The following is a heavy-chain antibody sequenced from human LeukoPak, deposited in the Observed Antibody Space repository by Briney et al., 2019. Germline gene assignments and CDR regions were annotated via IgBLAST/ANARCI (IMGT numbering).Heavy chain of an antibody. Sequence: PGGSLRLSCAASGFTFSSYGMHWVRQAPGKGLEWVAVISYDGSNKYYADSVKGRFTISRDNSKNTLYLQMNSLRAEDTAVYYCAKSETTVTLIDYWGQGTLVTVSS. CDR1: GFTFSSYG. V-gene: IGHV3-30*18. CDR2: ISYDGSNK. CDR3: AKSETTVTLIDY. D-gene: IGHD4-17*01. J-gene: IGHJ4*02.